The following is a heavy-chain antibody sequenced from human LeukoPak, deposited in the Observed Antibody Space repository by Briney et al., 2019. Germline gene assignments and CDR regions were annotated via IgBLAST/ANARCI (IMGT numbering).Heavy chain of an antibody. CDR2: ISYDGSNK. V-gene: IGHV3-30-3*01. J-gene: IGHJ4*02. D-gene: IGHD3-22*01. Sequence: GGSLRLSCAASGFTFSSYAMHWVRQAPGKGLEWVAVISYDGSNKYYADSVKGRFTISRDNSKNTLYLQMNSLRAEDTAVYYCARGRYYYDSSGYYRGYYFVYWGQGTLVTVSS. CDR1: GFTFSSYA. CDR3: ARGRYYYDSSGYYRGYYFVY.